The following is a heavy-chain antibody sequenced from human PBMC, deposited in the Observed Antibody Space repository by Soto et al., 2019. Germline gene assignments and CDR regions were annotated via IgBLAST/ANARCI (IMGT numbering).Heavy chain of an antibody. Sequence: QVQLVQSGAEGKKPGSSVKVSCKASGGTFSSYAISWVRQAPGQGLEWMGVIIPIFGTANYAQKFQGRVTITADKSPSTADMELSSLRSEDTAVYYCAREPGGYCSSTSCYIYYYGMDVWGHGTTVTVS. J-gene: IGHJ6*02. V-gene: IGHV1-69*06. CDR2: IIPIFGTA. D-gene: IGHD2-2*02. CDR3: AREPGGYCSSTSCYIYYYGMDV. CDR1: GGTFSSYA.